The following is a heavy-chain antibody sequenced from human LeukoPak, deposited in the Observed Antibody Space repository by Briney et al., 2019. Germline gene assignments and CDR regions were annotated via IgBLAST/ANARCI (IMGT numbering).Heavy chain of an antibody. J-gene: IGHJ4*02. CDR2: ISTSSSYI. D-gene: IGHD6-19*01. CDR1: GFTFSSHS. Sequence: GGSLRLSCAASGFTFSSHSMNWVRQAPGKGLEWVSSISTSSSYIYYADSLKGRFTISRDNAKNSLYLQMNSLRAEDTAVYYCARDNKWLAWIFDYWGQGTLVTVSS. V-gene: IGHV3-21*01. CDR3: ARDNKWLAWIFDY.